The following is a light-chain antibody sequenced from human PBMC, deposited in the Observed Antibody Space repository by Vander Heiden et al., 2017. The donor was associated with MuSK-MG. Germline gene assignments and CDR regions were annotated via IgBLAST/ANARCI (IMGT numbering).Light chain of an antibody. CDR2: LND. Sequence: QSVLTQTPPASGTPGQRVPVTISCSGRSSNIGSNTVNWYQQLPGTAPKLLIYLNDQRPSGVPDRFSGSKSGTSASLAISGLQSEDEANYFCAAWDDSLNAVVFGGGTKLTVL. V-gene: IGLV1-44*01. CDR3: AAWDDSLNAVV. CDR1: SSNIGSNT. J-gene: IGLJ2*01.